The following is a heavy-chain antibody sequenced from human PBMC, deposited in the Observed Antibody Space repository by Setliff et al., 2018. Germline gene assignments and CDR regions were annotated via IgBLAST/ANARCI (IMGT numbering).Heavy chain of an antibody. Sequence: SETLSLTCAVYGGSFSDSHWSWIRQPPGKGLEWIGEIDQGGSTNYNPSLKSRVAMTTDTSTGTAYMELSGLTSADTAIYYCIVNMVRPVTGLDSWGPGTLVTVSS. D-gene: IGHD2-15*01. V-gene: IGHV4-34*10. CDR1: GGSFSDSH. CDR2: IDQGGST. CDR3: IVNMVRPVTGLDS. J-gene: IGHJ4*02.